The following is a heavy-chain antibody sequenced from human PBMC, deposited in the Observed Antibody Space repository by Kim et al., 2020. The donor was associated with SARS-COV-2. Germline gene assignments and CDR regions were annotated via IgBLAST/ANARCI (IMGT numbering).Heavy chain of an antibody. CDR1: GGSFSGYY. D-gene: IGHD6-13*01. CDR3: ARSLGEAAAGTRWFDP. J-gene: IGHJ5*02. V-gene: IGHV4-34*01. Sequence: SETLSLTCAVYGGSFSGYYWSWIRQPPGKGLEWIGEINHSGSTNYNPSLKSRVTISVDTSKNQFSLKLSSVTAADTAVYYCARSLGEAAAGTRWFDPWGQGTLVTVSS. CDR2: INHSGST.